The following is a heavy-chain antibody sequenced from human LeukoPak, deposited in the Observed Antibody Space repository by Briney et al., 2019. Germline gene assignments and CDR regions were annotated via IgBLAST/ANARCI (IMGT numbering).Heavy chain of an antibody. CDR1: GYTITGYF. J-gene: IGHJ4*02. CDR2: INPNNGGT. D-gene: IGHD5-12*01. Sequence: ASVKVSCKASGYTITGYFMHWVRQAPGQGLEWMGWINPNNGGTNYAQKFQGRVTMTRDTSISTAYMELSSLKSDDTAVYYCTGGATTPVYWGQGTLVTVSS. V-gene: IGHV1-2*02. CDR3: TGGATTPVY.